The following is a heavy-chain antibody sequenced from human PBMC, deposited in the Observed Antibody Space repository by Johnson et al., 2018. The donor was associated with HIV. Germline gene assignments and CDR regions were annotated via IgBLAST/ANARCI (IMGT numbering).Heavy chain of an antibody. D-gene: IGHD1-26*01. CDR2: ISYDGSNK. V-gene: IGHV3-30*19. J-gene: IGHJ3*02. CDR3: ARFLSWGDAFDI. CDR1: GFTFSSYG. Sequence: QVQLVESGGGVVQPGRSLRLSCAASGFTFSSYGMHWVRQAPGKGLEWVAVISYDGSNKYYADSVKGRFTISRDNAKNSLYLQMNSLRAEDTAVYYCARFLSWGDAFDIWGQGTMVTVSS.